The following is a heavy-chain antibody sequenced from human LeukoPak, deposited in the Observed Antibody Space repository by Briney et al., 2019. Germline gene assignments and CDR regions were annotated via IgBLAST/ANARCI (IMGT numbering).Heavy chain of an antibody. CDR1: GYTFTNYG. CDR3: ARDPYNYYDSSGYSYYFDY. D-gene: IGHD3-22*01. J-gene: IGHJ4*02. Sequence: GASVKVSCKASGYTFTNYGINWLRQAPGQGLEWMGWISAYNGNTNYAQRLQGRVTMTTDTSTSTAYMELRSLRSDDTAVYYCARDPYNYYDSSGYSYYFDYWGQGTLVTVSS. V-gene: IGHV1-18*01. CDR2: ISAYNGNT.